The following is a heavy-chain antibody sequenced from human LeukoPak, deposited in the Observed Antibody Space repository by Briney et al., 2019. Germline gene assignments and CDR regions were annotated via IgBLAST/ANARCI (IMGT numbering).Heavy chain of an antibody. CDR3: ARGRGSSWYYFDY. CDR1: GGSISSSNW. D-gene: IGHD6-13*01. V-gene: IGHV4-4*02. CDR2: IFHSGST. J-gene: IGHJ4*02. Sequence: SGTLSLTCAVSGGSISSSNWWSWVRQPPGKGLEWIGEIFHSGSTNYNPSLKSRVTISVDKSKNQFSLQLRSVTAADTAVYYCARGRGSSWYYFDYWGQGTLVTVSS.